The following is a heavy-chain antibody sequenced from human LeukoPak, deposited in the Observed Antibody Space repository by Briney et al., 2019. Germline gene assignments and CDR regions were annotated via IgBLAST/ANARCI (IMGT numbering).Heavy chain of an antibody. Sequence: GGSLRLSCAASGFTFDDYAMHWVRQALGKGLEWVSLINWDGETTYYADSVKGRFTISRDNSKNSLDLQMNFLRPEDTAFYYCAKAGQQLVWGGSFDYWGQGTLVTVSS. J-gene: IGHJ4*02. CDR1: GFTFDDYA. D-gene: IGHD6-13*01. V-gene: IGHV3-43D*03. CDR2: INWDGETT. CDR3: AKAGQQLVWGGSFDY.